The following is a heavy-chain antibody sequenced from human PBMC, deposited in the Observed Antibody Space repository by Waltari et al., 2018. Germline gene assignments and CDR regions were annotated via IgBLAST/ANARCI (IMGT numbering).Heavy chain of an antibody. J-gene: IGHJ3*02. CDR1: GGSIIRGDYY. Sequence: QVQLQESGPGLVKASQTLSLICAVSGGSIIRGDYYWTWIRPRPGNGREWIGYIYYSGSTHYKPSLKSRVTISVDTSKNQFSLKLSSVTAADTAVYYCARGPMEDQLLGRGTFDIWGQGTVVTVSS. CDR2: IYYSGST. D-gene: IGHD2-2*01. CDR3: ARGPMEDQLLGRGTFDI. V-gene: IGHV4-30-4*08.